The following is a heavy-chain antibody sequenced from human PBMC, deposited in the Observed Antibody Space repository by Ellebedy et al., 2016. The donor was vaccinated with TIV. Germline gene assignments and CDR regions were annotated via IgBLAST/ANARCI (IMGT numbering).Heavy chain of an antibody. V-gene: IGHV1-18*01. Sequence: AASVKVSCKASGYTFTSYGISWVRQAPGQGLEWMGWISAYNGNTNYAQKLQGRVTMTTDTSTSTAYMELRSLRSEDTAVYYCAREGDYYESSGTGGFDYWGQGTLVTVSS. D-gene: IGHD3-22*01. CDR3: AREGDYYESSGTGGFDY. CDR2: ISAYNGNT. J-gene: IGHJ4*02. CDR1: GYTFTSYG.